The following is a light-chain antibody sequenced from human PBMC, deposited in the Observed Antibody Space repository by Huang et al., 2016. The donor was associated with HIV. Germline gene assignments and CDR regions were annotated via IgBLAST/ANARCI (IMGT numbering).Light chain of an antibody. V-gene: IGKV3-11*01. CDR3: QQRSSGVT. Sequence: IVLTQSPATLAWYPGARVTLSCRASQSVGNYIAWYQQHPGQSPKLLIYDTSNRATGTPVRFSGSGSGTDFTLTISSLESEDFAVYYCQQRSSGVTFGGGTKVQVK. CDR2: DTS. J-gene: IGKJ4*01. CDR1: QSVGNY.